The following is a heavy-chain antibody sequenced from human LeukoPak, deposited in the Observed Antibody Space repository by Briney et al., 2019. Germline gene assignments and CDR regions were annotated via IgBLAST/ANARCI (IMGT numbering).Heavy chain of an antibody. CDR3: ARESLGIAAAGTLYYLKY. J-gene: IGHJ4*02. CDR1: GGSISSGSYY. CDR2: IYTSGST. D-gene: IGHD6-13*01. V-gene: IGHV4-61*02. Sequence: SETLSLTGTVAGGSISSGSYYWSWIRQPAGTGMEGIGRIYTSGSTNYNPSLKSRVTISVDTSKNQFSLKLSSVTAADTAVYYCARESLGIAAAGTLYYLKYWGQGTLVTVSS.